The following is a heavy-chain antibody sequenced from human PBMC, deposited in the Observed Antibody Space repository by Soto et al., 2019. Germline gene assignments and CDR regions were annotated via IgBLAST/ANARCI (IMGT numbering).Heavy chain of an antibody. J-gene: IGHJ4*02. Sequence: QVQLVESGGGVVQPGRSLRLSCAASGFTFSSYGVHWVRQAPGKGLEWVAVIWYDGSNKYYADSVKGRFTISRDNSKNTLYLQMNSLRAEDTAVYYCAREYGSGTFPTDYWGQGTLVTVSS. V-gene: IGHV3-33*01. D-gene: IGHD3-10*01. CDR1: GFTFSSYG. CDR3: AREYGSGTFPTDY. CDR2: IWYDGSNK.